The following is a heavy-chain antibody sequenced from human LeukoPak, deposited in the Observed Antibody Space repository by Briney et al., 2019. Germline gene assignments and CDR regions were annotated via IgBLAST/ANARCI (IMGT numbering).Heavy chain of an antibody. CDR2: IYPGDSDT. CDR3: ARRTGRSYSWNVFDI. V-gene: IGHV5-51*01. Sequence: GESLKISCKASGYSFTSYWIAWVRQMPGKGLEWMGIIYPGDSDTRYRSSFQGQVTISADKSISTAYLQWSSLKASDTAIYYCARRTGRSYSWNVFDIWGQGTMVTVSS. CDR1: GYSFTSYW. D-gene: IGHD2-15*01. J-gene: IGHJ3*02.